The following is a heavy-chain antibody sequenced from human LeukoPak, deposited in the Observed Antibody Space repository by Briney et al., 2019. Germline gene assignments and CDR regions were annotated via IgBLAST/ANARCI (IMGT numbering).Heavy chain of an antibody. Sequence: GGSLRLSCAASGFTFSSYAMSWVRQAPGKGLEWVSAISGSGGSTYYADSVKGRFTISRDNARNSLYLQMNSLRAEDTALYYCAKGSYYGMDVWGQGTTVTVSS. D-gene: IGHD6-19*01. CDR1: GFTFSSYA. CDR3: AKGSYYGMDV. CDR2: ISGSGGST. V-gene: IGHV3-23*01. J-gene: IGHJ6*02.